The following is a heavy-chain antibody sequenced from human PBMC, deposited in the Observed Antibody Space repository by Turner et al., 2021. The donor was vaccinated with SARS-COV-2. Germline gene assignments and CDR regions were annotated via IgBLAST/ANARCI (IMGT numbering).Heavy chain of an antibody. CDR2: IYSGGST. D-gene: IGHD6-19*01. CDR1: GFTVSSNY. V-gene: IGHV3-53*01. J-gene: IGHJ3*02. CDR3: ARGYSSGWYQRGAFDI. Sequence: EVQLVESGGGLIEPGGSLRRFCSASGFTVSSNYMSWVRQAPGKGLEWVSVIYSGGSTYYADSVKGRFTISRDNSKNTLYLQMNSLRAEDTAVYYCARGYSSGWYQRGAFDIWGQGTMVTVSS.